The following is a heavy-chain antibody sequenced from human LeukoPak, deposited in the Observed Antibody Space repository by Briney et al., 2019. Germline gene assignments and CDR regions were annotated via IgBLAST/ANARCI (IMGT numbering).Heavy chain of an antibody. D-gene: IGHD5-12*01. CDR1: GGSFSGYY. J-gene: IGHJ5*02. CDR2: INHSGST. Sequence: TPSETLSLTCAVYGGSFSGYYWSWIRQPPGKGLEWIGEINHSGSTNYNPSLKSRVTISVDTSKNQFSLKLSSVTAADTAVYYCARGPSYVDIVATDVPHWFDPWGQGTLVTVSS. V-gene: IGHV4-34*01. CDR3: ARGPSYVDIVATDVPHWFDP.